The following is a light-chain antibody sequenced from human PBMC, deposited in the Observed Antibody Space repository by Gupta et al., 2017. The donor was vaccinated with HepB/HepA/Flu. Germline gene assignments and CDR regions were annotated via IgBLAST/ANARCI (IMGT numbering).Light chain of an antibody. Sequence: DIQMTQSPSTLSASVGERVTITCRASQSIRSWLAWYQQQPGKAPKLLIYKASNLESGVPSRFSGGGSGTEFTLTISSLQPDDFATYYCHQYNSFSAWTFGQGTKVEIK. CDR3: HQYNSFSAWT. V-gene: IGKV1-5*03. J-gene: IGKJ1*01. CDR1: QSIRSW. CDR2: KAS.